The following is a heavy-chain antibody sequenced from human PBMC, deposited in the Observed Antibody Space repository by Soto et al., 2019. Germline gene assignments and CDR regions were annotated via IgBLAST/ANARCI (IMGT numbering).Heavy chain of an antibody. CDR2: ISGYNGDT. D-gene: IGHD2-8*01. CDR3: AKNGQPPYYYYGLDV. Sequence: GASVKVSCKASGYTFTRYCISWVRQAPGQGLEWMGWISGYNGDTNYAQKFQDRVSMTIDTSTGTAYMELRSLTSDDTAIYYCAKNGQPPYYYYGLDVWGQGTTVTVSS. V-gene: IGHV1-18*01. CDR1: GYTFTRYC. J-gene: IGHJ6*02.